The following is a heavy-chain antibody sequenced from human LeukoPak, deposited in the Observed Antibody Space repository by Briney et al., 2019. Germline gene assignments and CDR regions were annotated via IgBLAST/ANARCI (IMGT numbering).Heavy chain of an antibody. CDR1: GFTFSDYY. Sequence: GGSLRLSCAASGFTFSDYYMSWIRQAPGKELEWVSYISSSGSTIYYADSVKGRFTISRDNAKNSLYLQMNSLRAEDTAVYYCAKRRGLELLYYYYMDVWGKGTTVTVSS. V-gene: IGHV3-11*01. J-gene: IGHJ6*03. D-gene: IGHD1-7*01. CDR2: ISSSGSTI. CDR3: AKRRGLELLYYYYMDV.